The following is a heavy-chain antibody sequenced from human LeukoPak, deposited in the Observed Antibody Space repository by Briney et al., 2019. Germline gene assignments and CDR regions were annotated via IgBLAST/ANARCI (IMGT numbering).Heavy chain of an antibody. CDR1: GFTFSSHA. D-gene: IGHD4-17*01. CDR3: ANEIRPNDY. V-gene: IGHV3-23*01. J-gene: IGHJ4*02. CDR2: ISIGGGKT. Sequence: GGSLRLSCAVSGFTFSSHAMSWVRQVPGKGLEWVSAISIGGGKTYYTDSVKGRFIISRDNSKNTVYLQMNSLRPDDTAVYYCANEIRPNDYWGQGTLVTVSS.